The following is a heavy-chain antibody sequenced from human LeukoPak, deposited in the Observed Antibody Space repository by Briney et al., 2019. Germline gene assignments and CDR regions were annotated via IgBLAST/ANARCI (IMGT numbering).Heavy chain of an antibody. CDR1: GGTFSSYA. J-gene: IGHJ3*02. Sequence: GASVKVSCKASGGTFSSYAISWVRQAPGQGLEWMGGIIPIFGTANYAQKFQGRVTITADESTSTAYMELSSLRSEDTAVYYCARGLSAELTRAFDIWGQGTMVTVSS. V-gene: IGHV1-69*13. D-gene: IGHD1-26*01. CDR2: IIPIFGTA. CDR3: ARGLSAELTRAFDI.